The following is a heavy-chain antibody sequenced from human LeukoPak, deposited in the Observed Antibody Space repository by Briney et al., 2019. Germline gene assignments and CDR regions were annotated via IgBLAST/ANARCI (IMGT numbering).Heavy chain of an antibody. J-gene: IGHJ4*02. CDR3: AKEHVERLLWFGELLPLYYFDY. Sequence: PGGSLRLSCAASGFTFSSYGMHWVRQAPGKGLEWVAFIRYDGSNKYYADSVKGRFTISRDNSKNTLYLQMNSLRAEDTAVYYCAKEHVERLLWFGELLPLYYFDYWGQGTLVTVSS. CDR1: GFTFSSYG. V-gene: IGHV3-30*02. CDR2: IRYDGSNK. D-gene: IGHD3-10*01.